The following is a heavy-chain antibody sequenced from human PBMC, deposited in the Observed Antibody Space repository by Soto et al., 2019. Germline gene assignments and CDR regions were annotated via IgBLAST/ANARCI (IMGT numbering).Heavy chain of an antibody. Sequence: EVQLVESGGGLVQRGGSLRLSCAASGFTFGIYSMNWVRQAPGKGLEWISYINGSSSTMYYADSVKGRFIISRDNAGNFLYLQMNRLGGADTAVYYCARGDRFRCSGDRCFSDGLFLSWGQGTLVTVSS. D-gene: IGHD2-15*01. V-gene: IGHV3-48*01. CDR1: GFTFGIYS. J-gene: IGHJ5*02. CDR2: INGSSSTM. CDR3: ARGDRFRCSGDRCFSDGLFLS.